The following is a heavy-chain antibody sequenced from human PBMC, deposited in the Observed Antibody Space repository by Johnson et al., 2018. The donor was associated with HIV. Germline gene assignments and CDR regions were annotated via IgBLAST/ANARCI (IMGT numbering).Heavy chain of an antibody. D-gene: IGHD4-17*01. CDR2: ITSDGSIV. J-gene: IGHJ3*02. Sequence: VQLVESGGGVVQPGGSLRLSCVASGFTFSSYSMPWVRQAPGKGLEWVSDITSDGSIVYYADSVKGRFTISRDNSKNTLFLQMNSLRAEDTSVYYCARALTTDAFDIWGQGTMVTVSS. V-gene: IGHV3-48*03. CDR3: ARALTTDAFDI. CDR1: GFTFSSYS.